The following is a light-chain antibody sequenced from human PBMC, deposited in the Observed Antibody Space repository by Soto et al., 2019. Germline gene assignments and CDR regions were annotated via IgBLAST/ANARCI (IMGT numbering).Light chain of an antibody. J-gene: IGKJ5*01. Sequence: EIVLTQSPATLSLSPGERSTLSCRASQIVSSYLAWYQQKPGQAPRLLIYDASNRATGIPDRSSGSGSGTDFTLTISRLEPDDLGVYFCQQYSALPMTFGQGTRLEIK. CDR3: QQYSALPMT. V-gene: IGKV3-11*01. CDR1: QIVSSY. CDR2: DAS.